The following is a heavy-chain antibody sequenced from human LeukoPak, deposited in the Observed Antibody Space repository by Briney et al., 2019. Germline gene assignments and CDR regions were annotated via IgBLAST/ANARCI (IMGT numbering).Heavy chain of an antibody. J-gene: IGHJ5*02. CDR2: IIPIFGTA. CDR3: ARETAAAGTGWFDP. D-gene: IGHD6-13*01. CDR1: GGTFSSYA. V-gene: IGHV1-69*13. Sequence: SVTVSCKASGGTFSSYAISWVRQAPGQGLEWMGGIIPIFGTANYAQKFQGRVTITADESTSTAYMELSSLRSEDTAVYYCARETAAAGTGWFDPWGQGTLVTVSS.